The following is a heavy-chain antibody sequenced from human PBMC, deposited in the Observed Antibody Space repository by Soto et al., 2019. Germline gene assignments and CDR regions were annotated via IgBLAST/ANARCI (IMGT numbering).Heavy chain of an antibody. D-gene: IGHD6-6*01. Sequence: GGSLRLSCAASGFTVSSNYMSWVRQAPGKGLEWVSVIYSGGSTYYADSVKGRFTISRDNSKNTLYLQMNSLRAEDTAVYYCATEYSSSSGYYYYRMDVWGQGTTVTVSS. CDR2: IYSGGST. CDR1: GFTVSSNY. J-gene: IGHJ6*02. V-gene: IGHV3-53*01. CDR3: ATEYSSSSGYYYYRMDV.